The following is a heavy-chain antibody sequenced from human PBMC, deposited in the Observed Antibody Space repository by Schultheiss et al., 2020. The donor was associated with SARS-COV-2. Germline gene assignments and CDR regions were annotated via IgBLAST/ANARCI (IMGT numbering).Heavy chain of an antibody. Sequence: GESLKISCAASGFTFSSYAMSWVRQAPGKGLEWVSAISGSGGSTYYADSVKGRFTISRDNSKNTLYLQMNSLRAEDTAVYYCAKEYSSSWYEEGAFDIWGQGTMVTVSS. CDR3: AKEYSSSWYEEGAFDI. CDR1: GFTFSSYA. CDR2: ISGSGGST. J-gene: IGHJ3*02. D-gene: IGHD6-13*01. V-gene: IGHV3-23*01.